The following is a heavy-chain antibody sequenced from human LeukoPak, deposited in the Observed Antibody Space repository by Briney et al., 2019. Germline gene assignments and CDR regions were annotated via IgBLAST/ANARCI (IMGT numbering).Heavy chain of an antibody. Sequence: GESLKISCKGSGYSFTSYWIGWVRQMPGKVLEWMGIIYPGDSDTRYSPSFQGQVTISADKSISTAYLQWSSLKASDTAMYYCARVGMVRGVINWFDPWGQGTLVTVSS. J-gene: IGHJ5*02. CDR3: ARVGMVRGVINWFDP. V-gene: IGHV5-51*01. D-gene: IGHD3-10*01. CDR2: IYPGDSDT. CDR1: GYSFTSYW.